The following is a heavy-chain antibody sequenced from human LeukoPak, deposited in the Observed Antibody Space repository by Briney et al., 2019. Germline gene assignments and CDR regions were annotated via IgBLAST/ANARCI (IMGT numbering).Heavy chain of an antibody. CDR1: GYTFTSYG. Sequence: RASVKVSCKASGYTFTSYGISWVRQAPGQRLEWMGWISAYNGNTNYAQKLQGRVTMTTDTSTSTAYMELRSLRSDDTAVYYCAGGVYYGSGSYYDYWGQGTLVTVSS. V-gene: IGHV1-18*01. CDR3: AGGVYYGSGSYYDY. CDR2: ISAYNGNT. J-gene: IGHJ4*02. D-gene: IGHD3-10*01.